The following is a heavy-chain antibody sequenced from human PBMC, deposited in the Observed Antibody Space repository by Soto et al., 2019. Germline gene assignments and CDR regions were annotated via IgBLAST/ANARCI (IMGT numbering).Heavy chain of an antibody. CDR1: GGSTSSYY. D-gene: IGHD3-16*02. CDR2: IYYSGST. Sequence: SETLSLTCTVSGGSTSSYYWSWIRQPPGKGLEWIGYIYYSGSTNYNPSLKSRVTISVDTSKNQFSLKLSSVTAADTAVYYCARHGGVIGQELDYWGQGTLVTVSS. J-gene: IGHJ4*02. V-gene: IGHV4-59*01. CDR3: ARHGGVIGQELDY.